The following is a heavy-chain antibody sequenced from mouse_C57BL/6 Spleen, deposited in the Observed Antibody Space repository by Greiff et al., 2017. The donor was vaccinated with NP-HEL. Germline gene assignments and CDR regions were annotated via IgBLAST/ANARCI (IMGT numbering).Heavy chain of an antibody. CDR3: ARYGRDGFDY. CDR1: GFTFTDYY. D-gene: IGHD2-3*01. CDR2: IRNKANGYTT. Sequence: EVKLMESGGGLVQPGGSLSLSCAASGFTFTDYYMSWVRQPPGKALEWLGFIRNKANGYTTEYSASVKGRFTISRDNSQSILYLQMNALRADDSATYYCARYGRDGFDYWGQGTTLTVSS. J-gene: IGHJ2*01. V-gene: IGHV7-3*01.